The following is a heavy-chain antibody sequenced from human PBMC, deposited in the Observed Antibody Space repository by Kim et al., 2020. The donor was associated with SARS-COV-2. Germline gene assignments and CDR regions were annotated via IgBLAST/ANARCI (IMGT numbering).Heavy chain of an antibody. D-gene: IGHD2-2*01. CDR1: GYTFSGYY. J-gene: IGHJ4*02. V-gene: IGHV1-2*02. Sequence: ASVKVSCKASGYTFSGYYMHWVRQAPGQGLEWMGWINPNSVGTNYAQKFQGRVTMTRDTSISTAYMELSRLKSDDTALYYCAAGQDIVLVPAAPYYFDYWGQGTLVTVSS. CDR2: INPNSVGT. CDR3: AAGQDIVLVPAAPYYFDY.